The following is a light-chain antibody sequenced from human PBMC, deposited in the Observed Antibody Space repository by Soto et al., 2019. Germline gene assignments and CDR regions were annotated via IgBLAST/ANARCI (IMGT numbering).Light chain of an antibody. Sequence: QSALTQPASVSGSPGQSITISCTGTSSDVGGYNLVSWYQQHPGKAPKLMISEVSKRPSGISDRFSGSKSGSTASLTISGRQAEDEGDYYCCSYAGTSAPTVFGGGTQLPVL. J-gene: IGLJ7*01. CDR1: SSDVGGYNL. CDR2: EVS. V-gene: IGLV2-23*02. CDR3: CSYAGTSAPTV.